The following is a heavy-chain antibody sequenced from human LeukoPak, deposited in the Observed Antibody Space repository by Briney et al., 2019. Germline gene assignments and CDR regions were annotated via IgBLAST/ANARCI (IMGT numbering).Heavy chain of an antibody. CDR1: GGSINNYY. V-gene: IGHV4-59*01. CDR3: ARDYRGTFDY. D-gene: IGHD1-7*01. CDR2: IFYSGST. Sequence: SETLSLTCTVSGGSINNYYWSWIRQPPGKGLEWIGYIFYSGSTNYNPSLKSRVSMSVDTSKNQFSLKLTSVTAADTAVYYCARDYRGTFDYWGQGTLVTVSS. J-gene: IGHJ4*02.